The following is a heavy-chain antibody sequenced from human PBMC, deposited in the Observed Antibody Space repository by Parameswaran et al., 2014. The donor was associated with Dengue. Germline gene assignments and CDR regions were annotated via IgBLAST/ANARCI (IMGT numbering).Heavy chain of an antibody. D-gene: IGHD5-12*01. V-gene: IGHV3-30-3*01. CDR2: ISYDGSNK. Sequence: QMPGKGLEWVAVISYDGSNKYYADSVKGRFTISRDNSKNTLYLQMNSLRAEDTAVYYCARGPLGGYGNFDYWGQGTLVTVSS. J-gene: IGHJ4*02. CDR3: ARGPLGGYGNFDY.